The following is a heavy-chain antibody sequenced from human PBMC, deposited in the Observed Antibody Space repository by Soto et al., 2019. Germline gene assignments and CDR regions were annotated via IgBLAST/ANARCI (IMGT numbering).Heavy chain of an antibody. CDR1: DYTFTTYA. CDR3: SCARKLTTFGVGISGTHDCFDP. V-gene: IGHV1-18*01. Sequence: GPEVKKPGASVKVSCKASDYTFTTYAITWVRQAPGQGLEWMGWINTYIGNTNYAQKFQGRVTMTTDTSKSTANMEVRGLRSDATALYYCSCARKLTTFGVGISGTHDCFDPWGQGTLVTVSS. CDR2: INTYIGNT. J-gene: IGHJ5*02. D-gene: IGHD3-3*01.